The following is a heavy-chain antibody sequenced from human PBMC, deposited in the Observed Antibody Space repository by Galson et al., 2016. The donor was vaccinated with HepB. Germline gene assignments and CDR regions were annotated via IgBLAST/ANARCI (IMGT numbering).Heavy chain of an antibody. Sequence: SVKVSCKAFGYTFTSYGISWVRQAPGQGLEWMGWISAYNGNTNYAQKPQGRVTMTTDTSTSTAYMELRSLRSDDTAVYYCARVPDYYDSSGYYYSFDYWGQGTLVTVSS. CDR2: ISAYNGNT. J-gene: IGHJ4*02. CDR3: ARVPDYYDSSGYYYSFDY. V-gene: IGHV1-18*01. CDR1: GYTFTSYG. D-gene: IGHD3-22*01.